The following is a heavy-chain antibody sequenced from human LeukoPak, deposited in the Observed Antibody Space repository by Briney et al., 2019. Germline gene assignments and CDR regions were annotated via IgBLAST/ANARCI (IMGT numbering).Heavy chain of an antibody. Sequence: GGSLRLSCAASGFTFSSYAMSWVRQAPGKGLEWVSAISGSGGSTYYADSVKGRFTISRDNSKNTLYLQMNSLRAEDTAVYYCAKVSVTMVRATWSSGYFDYWGQGTLVTVSS. CDR1: GFTFSSYA. D-gene: IGHD3-10*01. CDR2: ISGSGGST. CDR3: AKVSVTMVRATWSSGYFDY. V-gene: IGHV3-23*01. J-gene: IGHJ4*02.